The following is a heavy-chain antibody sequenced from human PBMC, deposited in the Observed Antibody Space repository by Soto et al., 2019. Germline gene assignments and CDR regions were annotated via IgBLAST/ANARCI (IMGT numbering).Heavy chain of an antibody. J-gene: IGHJ4*02. CDR3: AKDVDTAMAGFDY. CDR1: GFTFSSYG. V-gene: IGHV3-30*18. D-gene: IGHD5-18*01. Sequence: QVQLVESGGGVVQPGRSLRLSCAASGFTFSSYGMHWVRQAPGKGLEWVAVISYDGSNKYYADSVKGRFTISRDNSKNTLYLQMNNLRAEDTAVYYCAKDVDTAMAGFDYWGQGTLVTVSS. CDR2: ISYDGSNK.